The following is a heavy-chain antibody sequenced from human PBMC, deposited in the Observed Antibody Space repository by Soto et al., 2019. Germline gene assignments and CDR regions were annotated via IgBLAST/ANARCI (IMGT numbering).Heavy chain of an antibody. Sequence: VGSLRLSCAASGFTFWKFGLHWVRQSPREGLEWVALISHDGTDKYYADSVKGRFTISRDNSKDTLFLHMDNLRPEDTGIYYCAKPTSFVTCFDSWGQGTLVTVSS. D-gene: IGHD3-16*02. V-gene: IGHV3-30*18. J-gene: IGHJ5*01. CDR2: ISHDGTDK. CDR1: GFTFWKFG. CDR3: AKPTSFVTCFDS.